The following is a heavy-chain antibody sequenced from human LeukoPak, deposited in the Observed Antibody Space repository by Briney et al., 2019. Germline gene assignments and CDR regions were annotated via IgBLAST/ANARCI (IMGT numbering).Heavy chain of an antibody. CDR1: GFSLRDTGVG. CDR2: IYWNDDK. CDR3: AHKVYYFDY. J-gene: IGHJ4*02. Sequence: SGPTLLHPTPTLTLTCTFSGFSLRDTGVGVVWSRQPPGEALEWLAIIYWNDDKHYSPSLKSRLTITKITSKNHVVLTMTNMDPVDKATYFSAHKVYYFDYWGRGTLVTVSS. V-gene: IGHV2-5*01.